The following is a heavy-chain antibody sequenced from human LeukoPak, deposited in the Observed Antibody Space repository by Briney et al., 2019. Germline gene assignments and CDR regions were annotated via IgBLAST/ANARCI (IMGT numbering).Heavy chain of an antibody. J-gene: IGHJ4*02. Sequence: ASVTVSFTSSVYTFTSYGISWVRQAPGQGHEWMGWISAYNGKTNYAQKLQGRVTMTTDTSTSTAYMELRSLRSDDTAVYYCASKVDYGGKILDYWGQGTLVTVSS. D-gene: IGHD4-23*01. V-gene: IGHV1-18*01. CDR2: ISAYNGKT. CDR1: VYTFTSYG. CDR3: ASKVDYGGKILDY.